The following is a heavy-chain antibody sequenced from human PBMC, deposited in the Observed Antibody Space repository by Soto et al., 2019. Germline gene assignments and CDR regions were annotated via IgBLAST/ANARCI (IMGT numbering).Heavy chain of an antibody. CDR3: ARGITLPTPLDY. Sequence: QVQLVQSGAEEKKPGASVKVSCKASGYTFTSYAMHWVRKAPGQRLEWMGWINSGNGNTKYSQKFQGRVTITRDTSASTAYMELSSLRSEDTAVYSWARGITLPTPLDYWGQGTLVTVSS. CDR2: INSGNGNT. V-gene: IGHV1-3*05. D-gene: IGHD1-20*01. CDR1: GYTFTSYA. J-gene: IGHJ4*02.